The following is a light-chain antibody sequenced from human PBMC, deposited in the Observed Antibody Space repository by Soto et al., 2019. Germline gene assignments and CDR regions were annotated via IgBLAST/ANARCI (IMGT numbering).Light chain of an antibody. Sequence: QSVLTQPPSVSGAPGQTVTLSCTGSSSNIGAGYDVHWYQQLPGTAPKLLIYGNSNRPSGVPDRFSGSNSGTSASLAITGLQAEDEADYYCQSYDSSLSGSRVFGGGTQLTVL. CDR3: QSYDSSLSGSRV. CDR2: GNS. J-gene: IGLJ2*01. CDR1: SSNIGAGYD. V-gene: IGLV1-40*01.